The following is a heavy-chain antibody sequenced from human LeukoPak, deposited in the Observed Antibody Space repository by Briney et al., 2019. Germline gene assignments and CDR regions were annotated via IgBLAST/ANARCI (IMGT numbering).Heavy chain of an antibody. J-gene: IGHJ1*01. CDR3: AKDGSYGEYFQH. V-gene: IGHV3-23*01. CDR1: GFSFSGYA. Sequence: GGSLRLSCAASGFSFSGYAMSWVCHAPGKGLEWVSVINPSGGSTYYADSVKGRFTISRDNSKNTLYLQVDSLRAEDTAVYYCAKDGSYGEYFQHWGQGTLVTVSS. CDR2: INPSGGST. D-gene: IGHD4-17*01.